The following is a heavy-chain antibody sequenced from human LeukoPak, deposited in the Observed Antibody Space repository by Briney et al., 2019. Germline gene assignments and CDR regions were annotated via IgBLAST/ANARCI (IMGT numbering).Heavy chain of an antibody. D-gene: IGHD3-16*01. CDR3: ASSRGVLSAFDI. Sequence: PSETLSLTCTVSGGSISSYYWSWIRQPPGKGLEWIGYIYYSGSTNYNPSLKSRVTISVDTSKNQFSLKLSSVTAADTAVYYCASSRGVLSAFDIWGQGTMVTVSS. CDR1: GGSISSYY. CDR2: IYYSGST. J-gene: IGHJ3*02. V-gene: IGHV4-59*08.